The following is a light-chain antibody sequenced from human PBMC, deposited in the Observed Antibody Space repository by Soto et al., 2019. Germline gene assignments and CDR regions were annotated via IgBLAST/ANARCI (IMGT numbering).Light chain of an antibody. J-gene: IGLJ1*01. V-gene: IGLV1-51*01. Sequence: QSVLTQPPSVSAAPGQKVTISCSGSSSNVGENYVSWYQQLPGTAPKLLIYDNNKRPSGIPDRFSGSKSGTSATLGITGLQIGDEADYYCGTWDNSLSAGVFGTGTKLTVL. CDR3: GTWDNSLSAGV. CDR1: SSNVGENY. CDR2: DNN.